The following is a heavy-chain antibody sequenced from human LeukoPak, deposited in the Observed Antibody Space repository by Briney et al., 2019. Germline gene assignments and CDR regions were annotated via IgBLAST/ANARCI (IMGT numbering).Heavy chain of an antibody. J-gene: IGHJ4*02. CDR1: GGSISNYF. CDR3: ARRVSGWFYFDY. V-gene: IGHV4-59*08. CDR2: IHNSGST. Sequence: SETLSLTCTVSGGSISNYFGTWIRPPPGKGLEWIGHIHNSGSTKYNPSLKSRVTMSVDTSKNQFSVKLSSVTAADTAVYYCARRVSGWFYFDYWGQGTLVTVSS. D-gene: IGHD6-19*01.